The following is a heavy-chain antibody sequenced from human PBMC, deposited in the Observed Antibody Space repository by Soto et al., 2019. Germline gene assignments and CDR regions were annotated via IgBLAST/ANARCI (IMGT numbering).Heavy chain of an antibody. D-gene: IGHD2-15*01. CDR2: ISSSGSGI. Sequence: GSLRLSCAASGFTFSDYYMSWIRQAPGKGLEWISYISSSGSGIYYVDSVEGRFAISRDNSKNTLYLQMNSLRAEDTAVYYCARVPSSSGRAHFDYWGQGTLVTVSS. J-gene: IGHJ4*02. CDR1: GFTFSDYY. CDR3: ARVPSSSGRAHFDY. V-gene: IGHV3-11*04.